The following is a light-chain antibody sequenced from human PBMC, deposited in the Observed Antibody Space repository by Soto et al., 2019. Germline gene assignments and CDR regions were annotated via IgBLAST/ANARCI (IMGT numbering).Light chain of an antibody. CDR2: GAS. V-gene: IGKV3-15*01. Sequence: EIVMTQSPATLSVSPGERATLSCRASQSVSSNLAWYQQKPGQAPRLLIYGASTRATGIPARFSGSGSGTELTLTISSLQSEDFAVYYCQQYNSWPPRTFGQGTKVDIK. CDR3: QQYNSWPPRT. CDR1: QSVSSN. J-gene: IGKJ1*01.